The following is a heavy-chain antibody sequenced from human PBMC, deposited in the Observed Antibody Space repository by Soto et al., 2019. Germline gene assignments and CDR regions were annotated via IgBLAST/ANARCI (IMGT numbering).Heavy chain of an antibody. CDR2: ISSSSSTI. V-gene: IGHV3-48*01. D-gene: IGHD1-7*01. CDR3: ARRYNWNFYYYYYYMDV. CDR1: GFTFSSYS. J-gene: IGHJ6*03. Sequence: EVQLVESGGGSVQPGGSLRLSCAASGFTFSSYSMNWVRQAPGKGLEWVSYISSSSSTIYYADSVKGRFTISRDNAKNSLYLQMNSLRAEDTAVYYCARRYNWNFYYYYYYMDVWGKGTTVTVSS.